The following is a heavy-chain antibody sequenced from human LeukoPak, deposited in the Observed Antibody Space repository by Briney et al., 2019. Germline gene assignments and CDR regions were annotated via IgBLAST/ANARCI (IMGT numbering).Heavy chain of an antibody. CDR2: IYHSGST. CDR3: ARRMTTVNHYFDY. CDR1: GYSISSGYY. Sequence: SSETLSLTCAVPGYSISSGYYWGWIRQPPGKGLEWIGSIYHSGSTYYNPSLKSRVTISVDTSKNQFSLKLSSVTAADTAVYYCARRMTTVNHYFDYWGQGTLVTVSS. J-gene: IGHJ4*02. V-gene: IGHV4-38-2*01. D-gene: IGHD4-11*01.